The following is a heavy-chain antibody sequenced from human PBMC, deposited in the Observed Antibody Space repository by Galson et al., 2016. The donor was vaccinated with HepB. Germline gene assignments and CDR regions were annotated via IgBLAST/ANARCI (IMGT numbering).Heavy chain of an antibody. CDR3: VIDYGHYSGRY. J-gene: IGHJ4*02. V-gene: IGHV1-69*02. CDR2: LVPPLNLK. CDR1: GGTFSSYS. D-gene: IGHD4-17*01. Sequence: SVKVSCKASGGTFSSYSFTWVRQAPGQGLEWMGRLVPPLNLKNYAQRFQGRVTITADKSTTAAFMEVNSLRSEDTAVYYCVIDYGHYSGRYWGQGTLVTVSS.